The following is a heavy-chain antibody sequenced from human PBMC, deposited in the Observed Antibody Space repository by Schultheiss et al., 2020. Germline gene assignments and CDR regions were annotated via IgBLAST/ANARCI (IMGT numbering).Heavy chain of an antibody. J-gene: IGHJ4*02. CDR1: GFTFSSHS. D-gene: IGHD4-17*01. CDR3: ARAHDYGDPTAGY. V-gene: IGHV3-21*01. Sequence: GESLKISCAASGFTFSSHSMNWVRQAPGQGLEWVSTISSAIDYIYQPDSVKGRFTISRDNSKNTLYLQMNSLRAEDTAVYYCARAHDYGDPTAGYWGQGTLVTVSS. CDR2: ISSAIDYI.